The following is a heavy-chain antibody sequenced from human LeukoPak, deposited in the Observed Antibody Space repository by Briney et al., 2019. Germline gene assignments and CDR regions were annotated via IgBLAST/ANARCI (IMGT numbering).Heavy chain of an antibody. CDR1: GGSISSYY. Sequence: SETLSLTCTVSGGSISSYYWSWIRQPPGKGLEWIGYIYYSGSTNCNPSLKSRVTISVDTSKNQFSLKLSSVTAADTAVYYCARGDSSGYYSLTDYWGQGTLVTVSS. D-gene: IGHD3-22*01. V-gene: IGHV4-59*01. CDR2: IYYSGST. CDR3: ARGDSSGYYSLTDY. J-gene: IGHJ4*02.